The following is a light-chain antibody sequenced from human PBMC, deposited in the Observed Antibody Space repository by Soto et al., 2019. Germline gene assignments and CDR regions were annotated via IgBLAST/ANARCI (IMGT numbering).Light chain of an antibody. CDR2: KVS. V-gene: IGKV2-30*01. CDR1: QILVDRDGNTY. Sequence: VVMTQSPLSLPVTLGQPASISCSSSQILVDRDGNTYFNWYQQRPGQPPRRLIYKVSYRDSGVPDRFSGSGSGTDFTLKISRVEAEDVGFYYCMQGTLLPWTFGQGTKVEFK. CDR3: MQGTLLPWT. J-gene: IGKJ1*01.